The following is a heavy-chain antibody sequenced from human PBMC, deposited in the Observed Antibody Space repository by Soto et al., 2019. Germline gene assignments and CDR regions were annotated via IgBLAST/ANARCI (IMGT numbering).Heavy chain of an antibody. CDR2: ISAYNGNT. V-gene: IGHV1-18*04. CDR3: ARADSANGCCYYYGMDV. J-gene: IGHJ6*02. CDR1: GYTFTSYG. D-gene: IGHD1-26*01. Sequence: ASVKVSCKASGYTFTSYGISWVRQAPGQGLEWMGWISAYNGNTNYAQKLQGRVTMTTDTSTSTAYMELRSLRSDDTAVYYCARADSANGCCYYYGMDVWGQGTTVTVSS.